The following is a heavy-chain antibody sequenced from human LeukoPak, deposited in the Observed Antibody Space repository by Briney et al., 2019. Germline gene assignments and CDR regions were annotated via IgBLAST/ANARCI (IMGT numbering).Heavy chain of an antibody. CDR3: ARQREAYYYYMDV. D-gene: IGHD1-26*01. Sequence: SETLSLTCTVSGGSISSSTYYWGWIRQSPGKGLEWIGSVHYSGGSYYNPSLKSRVTISVDTSKNQFSLKLSSVTAADTAVYYCARQREAYYYYMDVWGKGTTVTVSS. J-gene: IGHJ6*03. CDR1: GGSISSSTYY. V-gene: IGHV4-39*01. CDR2: VHYSGGS.